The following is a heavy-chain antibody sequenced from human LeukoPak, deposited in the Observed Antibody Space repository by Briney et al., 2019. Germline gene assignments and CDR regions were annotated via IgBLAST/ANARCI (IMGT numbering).Heavy chain of an antibody. J-gene: IGHJ4*02. CDR2: IYYSGST. V-gene: IGHV4-59*08. CDR3: ARTDILTGYYIIPFDY. D-gene: IGHD3-9*01. CDR1: GGSISSYY. Sequence: SETLSLTCTVSGGSISSYYWSWIRQPPGKGLEWIGYIYYSGSTYYNPSLKSRVTISVDTSKNQFSLKLSSVTAADTAVYYCARTDILTGYYIIPFDYWGQGTLVTVSS.